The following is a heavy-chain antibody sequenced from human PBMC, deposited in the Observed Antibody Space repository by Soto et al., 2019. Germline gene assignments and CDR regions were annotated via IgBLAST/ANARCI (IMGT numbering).Heavy chain of an antibody. Sequence: TLSLTCAVFGGSFSDYYWTWIRQPPGSGLEWIGEINHSESTNYNPSLESRLAISVDTSKNQFSLKLSSVTAADTAGYYCAXXXXXXYDFWRKNWFDPWGQGTLVTVSS. CDR3: AXXXXXXYDFWRKNWFDP. CDR2: INHSEST. CDR1: GGSFSDYY. V-gene: IGHV4-34*01. D-gene: IGHD3-3*01. J-gene: IGHJ5*02.